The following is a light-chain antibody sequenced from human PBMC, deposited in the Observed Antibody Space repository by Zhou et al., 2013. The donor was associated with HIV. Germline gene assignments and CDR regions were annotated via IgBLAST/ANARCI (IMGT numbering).Light chain of an antibody. CDR1: HTVTSNY. Sequence: EIVLTQSPGTLSLSPGERATLSCRASHTVTSNYLAWYQHKPGQGPKVLIFGASSRAPAIPDRFSGSGSGTDYTLTITRLEPEDFAVYYCQQYDRSPLTFGGGTKVEIK. CDR3: QQYDRSPLT. V-gene: IGKV3-20*01. J-gene: IGKJ4*01. CDR2: GAS.